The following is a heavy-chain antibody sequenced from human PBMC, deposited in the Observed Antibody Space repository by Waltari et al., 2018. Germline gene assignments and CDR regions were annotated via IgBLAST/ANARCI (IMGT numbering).Heavy chain of an antibody. CDR2: INPNSGGT. Sequence: QVQLVQSGAEVKKPGASVKVSCKASGYTFTGYYMHWVRQAHGQGLEWMGWINPNSGGTNYAQKFQGRVTMTRDTSISTAYMELSRLRSDDTAVYYCASTTYYDFWSGYAIGFDPWGQGTLVTVSS. V-gene: IGHV1-2*02. CDR3: ASTTYYDFWSGYAIGFDP. J-gene: IGHJ5*02. D-gene: IGHD3-3*01. CDR1: GYTFTGYY.